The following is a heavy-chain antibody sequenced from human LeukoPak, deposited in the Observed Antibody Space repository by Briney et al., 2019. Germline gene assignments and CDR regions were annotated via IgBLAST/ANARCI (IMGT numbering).Heavy chain of an antibody. Sequence: PGGSRRLSCAASGFTFSTYAMSWVRQAPGRGLEWVSSVSGRGSGDTTYYSGAVKGRIPISRDNSNNPLYLEVNRLRAEDPAVYYCAKDANGYASGWYYFGYWGQGTLVTVSS. CDR3: AKDANGYASGWYYFGY. V-gene: IGHV3-23*01. J-gene: IGHJ4*02. CDR2: VSGRGSGDTT. D-gene: IGHD6-19*01. CDR1: GFTFSTYA.